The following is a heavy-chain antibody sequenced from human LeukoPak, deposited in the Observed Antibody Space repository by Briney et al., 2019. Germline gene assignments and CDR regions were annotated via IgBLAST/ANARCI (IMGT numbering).Heavy chain of an antibody. V-gene: IGHV3-48*02. CDR1: GFTFSSYS. CDR2: ISSSSTI. CDR3: ARAAPYSSSFKYFQH. Sequence: GGSLRLSCAASGFTFSSYSTNWVRQVPGKGLEWVSYISSSSTIYYSDSVKGRFTISRDNAKNSLYLQMNSLRDEDTAVYYCARAAPYSSSFKYFQHWGQGTLVTVSS. J-gene: IGHJ1*01. D-gene: IGHD6-13*01.